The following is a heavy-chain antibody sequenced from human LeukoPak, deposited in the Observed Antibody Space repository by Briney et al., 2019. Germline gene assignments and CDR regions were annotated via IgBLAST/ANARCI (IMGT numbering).Heavy chain of an antibody. V-gene: IGHV1-18*01. J-gene: IGHJ4*02. D-gene: IGHD2/OR15-2a*01. CDR3: VREGEGPLSKDFDY. CDR2: IGPHSTFT. Sequence: ASGKVSCKASGYTFTSHGISWVRQGPGQGLEWMGYIGPHSTFTSSPQEFQGRVTMTRDASMSTAYMELTRLTSDDTAVYYCVREGEGPLSKDFDYWGQGTLVTVSS. CDR1: GYTFTSHG.